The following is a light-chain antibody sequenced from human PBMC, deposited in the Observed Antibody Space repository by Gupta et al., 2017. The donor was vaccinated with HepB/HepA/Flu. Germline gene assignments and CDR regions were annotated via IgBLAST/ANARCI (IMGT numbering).Light chain of an antibody. V-gene: IGLV2-14*03. CDR1: SNDIGSNKY. Sequence: SAPTHPASVSGSPGQSITISCTGTSNDIGSNKYVSWYQQFPGRAPKLMIYDVSNRPSGVSYRFSGSKSGNTASLTISGLQAEDEDDYYCSSDGTADIFGTGTRVIVL. CDR2: DVS. CDR3: SSDGTADI. J-gene: IGLJ1*01.